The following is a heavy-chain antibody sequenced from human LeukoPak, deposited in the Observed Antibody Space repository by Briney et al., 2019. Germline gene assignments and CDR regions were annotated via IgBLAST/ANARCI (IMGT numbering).Heavy chain of an antibody. D-gene: IGHD4-17*01. J-gene: IGHJ3*02. CDR3: AKASVTTVIRGAFDI. Sequence: GGSLRLSCAASGFTFSSYAMSWVRQAPGKGLEWVLAFSGSGGSTYYADSVKGRFTISRDNSRNTLYLQMNSLRAEDTAVYYCAKASVTTVIRGAFDIWGQGTMVTVSS. CDR1: GFTFSSYA. V-gene: IGHV3-23*01. CDR2: FSGSGGST.